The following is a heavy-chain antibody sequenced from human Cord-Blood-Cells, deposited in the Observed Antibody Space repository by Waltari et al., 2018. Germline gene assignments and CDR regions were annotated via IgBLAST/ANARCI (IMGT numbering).Heavy chain of an antibody. Sequence: CKASGYTFTSYYMHWVRQAPGQGLEWMGIINPSGGSTSYAQKFQGRVTMTRDTSTSTVYMELSSLRSEDTAVYYCARVSGYDYDGYYYYGMDVWGQGTTVTVSS. D-gene: IGHD5-12*01. CDR2: INPSGGST. CDR1: GYTFTSYY. J-gene: IGHJ6*02. CDR3: ARVSGYDYDGYYYYGMDV. V-gene: IGHV1-46*01.